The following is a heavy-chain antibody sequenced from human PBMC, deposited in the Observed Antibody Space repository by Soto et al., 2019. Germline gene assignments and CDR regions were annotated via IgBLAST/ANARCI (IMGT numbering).Heavy chain of an antibody. Sequence: PSETLSLTCTVSGGSISSGVYYWSWIRQHPGKGLEWIGYIYYSGSTYYNPSLKSRVTISVDTSKNQFSLKLSSVTAADTAVYYCAKDLREMATIRPDYWGQGILVTVSS. V-gene: IGHV4-31*03. CDR3: AKDLREMATIRPDY. D-gene: IGHD5-12*01. CDR1: GGSISSGVYY. J-gene: IGHJ4*02. CDR2: IYYSGST.